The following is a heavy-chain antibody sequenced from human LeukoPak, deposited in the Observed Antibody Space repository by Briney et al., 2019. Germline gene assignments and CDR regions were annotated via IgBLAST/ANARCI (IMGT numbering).Heavy chain of an antibody. D-gene: IGHD4-17*01. J-gene: IGHJ3*02. CDR3: ARDRSDYGDKRGKNAFDI. CDR2: ISDDGRTT. V-gene: IGHV3-30*03. Sequence: PGGSLRLSCAASGFTFNSYGIHWVRQAPGKGLEWVAVISDDGRTTYYADSVKGRFTISRDNSKNTLYLQMNSLRAEDTAVYYCARDRSDYGDKRGKNAFDIWGQGTMVTVSS. CDR1: GFTFNSYG.